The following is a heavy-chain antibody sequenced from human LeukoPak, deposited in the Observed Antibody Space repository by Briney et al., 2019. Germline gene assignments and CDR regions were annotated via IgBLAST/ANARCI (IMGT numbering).Heavy chain of an antibody. V-gene: IGHV3-66*01. J-gene: IGHJ4*02. CDR3: ARDQRYGVSTPYYFDY. D-gene: IGHD4-17*01. CDR1: GFTVSSNY. Sequence: GGSLRLSWAASGFTVSSNYMSWVRQAPGKGLEWVSVIYSGGSTYYADSVKGRFTISRDNSKNTLYLQMNSLRAEDTAVYYCARDQRYGVSTPYYFDYWGQGTLVTVSS. CDR2: IYSGGST.